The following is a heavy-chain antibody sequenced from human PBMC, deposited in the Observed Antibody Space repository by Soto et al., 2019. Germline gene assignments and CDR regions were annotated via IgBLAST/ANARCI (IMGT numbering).Heavy chain of an antibody. Sequence: GGSLRLSCVISGSIFNSHWMTWVRQAPGKGLEWVASINQDGFGKYYVDSVRGRFTISRDNAKNSVYLQMDSLRAEDTAVYYCAKDHGSGSYPYWGQGTLVTVSS. V-gene: IGHV3-7*05. D-gene: IGHD1-26*01. CDR2: INQDGFGK. CDR1: GSIFNSHW. J-gene: IGHJ4*02. CDR3: AKDHGSGSYPY.